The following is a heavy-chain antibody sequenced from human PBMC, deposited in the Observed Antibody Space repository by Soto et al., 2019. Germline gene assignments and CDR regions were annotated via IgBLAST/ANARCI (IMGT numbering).Heavy chain of an antibody. CDR3: ARGTTISSGWYRD. Sequence: SETLSLTCAVYGGSFSGYYWSWIRQPPGKGLEWIGEINHSGSTNYNPSLKSRVTISVDTSKNQFSLNLSSVTAADTAVYYCARGTTISSGWYRDWGQGTLVTVSS. J-gene: IGHJ4*02. CDR2: INHSGST. D-gene: IGHD6-19*01. V-gene: IGHV4-34*01. CDR1: GGSFSGYY.